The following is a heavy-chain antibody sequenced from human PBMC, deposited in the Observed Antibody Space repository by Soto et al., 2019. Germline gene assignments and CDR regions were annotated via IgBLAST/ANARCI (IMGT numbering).Heavy chain of an antibody. D-gene: IGHD2-15*01. CDR3: AIANRDIVVVVAALESHVRFDP. CDR1: SGSISSSNW. V-gene: IGHV4-4*02. J-gene: IGHJ5*02. Sequence: PSETLSLTCAVSSGSISSSNWWSWVRQPPGKGLEWIGEIYHSGSTNYNPSLKSRVTISVDKSKNQFSLKLSSVTAADTAVYYCAIANRDIVVVVAALESHVRFDPWGQGTLVTVSS. CDR2: IYHSGST.